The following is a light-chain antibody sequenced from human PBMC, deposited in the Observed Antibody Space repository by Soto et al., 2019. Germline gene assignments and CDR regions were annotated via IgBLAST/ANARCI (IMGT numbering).Light chain of an antibody. CDR3: GTWDSSLSVV. CDR1: SSNIGNNY. J-gene: IGLJ3*02. CDR2: DNN. V-gene: IGLV1-51*01. Sequence: QSVLTQPPSVSAAPGQKVTISCSGSSSNIGNNYVSWYQQLPGTAPKLLIYDNNKRPSGIPDRFSGSKSGTSATLGITGLQTGDEADYYCGTWDSSLSVVSGGGTQLTVL.